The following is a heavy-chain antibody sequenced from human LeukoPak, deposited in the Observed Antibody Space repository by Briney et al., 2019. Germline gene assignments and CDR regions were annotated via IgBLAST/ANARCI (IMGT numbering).Heavy chain of an antibody. CDR2: ICAYNGNT. Sequence: ASVKVSCKASGYTFTRYGISWVRQAPGQALEWMGWICAYNGNTNYAQKLQGRVTMTTDTSTSTAYMELRSLRSDDTAVYYCARDKGLYGSGSYYGYWGQGTLVTVSS. J-gene: IGHJ4*02. V-gene: IGHV1-18*01. CDR3: ARDKGLYGSGSYYGY. D-gene: IGHD3-10*01. CDR1: GYTFTRYG.